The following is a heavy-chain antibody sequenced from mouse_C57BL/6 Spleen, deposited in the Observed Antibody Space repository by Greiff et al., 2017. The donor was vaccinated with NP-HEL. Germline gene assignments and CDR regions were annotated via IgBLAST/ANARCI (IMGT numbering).Heavy chain of an antibody. CDR2: INPNNGGT. Sequence: VQLQQSGPELVKPGASVKISCKASGYTFTDYYMNWVKQSHGKSLEWIGDINPNNGGTSYNQKFKGKATLTVDKSSSTAYMELRSLTSEDSAVYYCARDWYFDVWGTGTTVTVSS. V-gene: IGHV1-26*01. CDR3: ARDWYFDV. CDR1: GYTFTDYY. J-gene: IGHJ1*03.